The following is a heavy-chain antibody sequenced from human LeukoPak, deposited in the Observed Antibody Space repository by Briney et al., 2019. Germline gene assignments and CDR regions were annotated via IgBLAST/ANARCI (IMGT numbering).Heavy chain of an antibody. CDR1: GFTFRSYA. CDR3: AKGDLLWFGDY. Sequence: PGGSLRLSCAASGFTFRSYAMSWARQAPGKGLEWVSTISDSGDSTYYADSVKGRFTISRDNSKNTLYLQMNSLRAEDTAVYYCAKGDLLWFGDYWGQGTLVTVSS. J-gene: IGHJ4*02. CDR2: ISDSGDST. D-gene: IGHD3-10*01. V-gene: IGHV3-23*01.